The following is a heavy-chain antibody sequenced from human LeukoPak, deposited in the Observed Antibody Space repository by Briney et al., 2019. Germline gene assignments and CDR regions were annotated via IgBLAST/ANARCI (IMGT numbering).Heavy chain of an antibody. D-gene: IGHD1-14*01. Sequence: SETLSLTCAVYGGSFSGYSWSWIRQPPGKGLEWIGEINHSGSTNYNPSLKSRVTISVDTSKNQFSLKLSSVTAADTAVYYCARERTRHFDYRGQGTLVTVSS. CDR2: INHSGST. J-gene: IGHJ4*02. CDR3: ARERTRHFDY. V-gene: IGHV4-34*01. CDR1: GGSFSGYS.